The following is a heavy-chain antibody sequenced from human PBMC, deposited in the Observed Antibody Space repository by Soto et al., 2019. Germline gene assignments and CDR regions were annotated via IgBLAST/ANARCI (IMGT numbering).Heavy chain of an antibody. D-gene: IGHD1-1*01. CDR1: GDSVSSNSGT. Sequence: SQTLSLTCAISGDSVSSNSGTWNWIRQSPSRGLEWLGRTYYRSKWYTDYAVFVKSRITINADTSKNQVSLQMKSVTPEDTAVYYCARGSWEAGTSVGIDYWGQGTLVTVSS. CDR3: ARGSWEAGTSVGIDY. CDR2: TYYRSKWYT. V-gene: IGHV6-1*01. J-gene: IGHJ4*02.